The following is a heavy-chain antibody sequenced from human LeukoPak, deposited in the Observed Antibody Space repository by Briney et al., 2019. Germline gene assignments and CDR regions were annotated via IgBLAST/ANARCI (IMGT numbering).Heavy chain of an antibody. Sequence: PGGSLRLSCAASGFTFSSYSMNWVRQAPGKGLEWVSSISSSSSYIYYADSVKGRFTISRDNAKNSLYLQMNSLRAEDTAVYYCACKRGAYREDDAFDIWGQGTMVTVSS. V-gene: IGHV3-21*01. CDR2: ISSSSSYI. CDR3: ACKRGAYREDDAFDI. CDR1: GFTFSSYS. J-gene: IGHJ3*02. D-gene: IGHD1-26*01.